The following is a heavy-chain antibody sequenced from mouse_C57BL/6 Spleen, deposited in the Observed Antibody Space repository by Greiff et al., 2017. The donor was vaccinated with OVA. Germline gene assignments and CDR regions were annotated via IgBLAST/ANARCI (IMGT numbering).Heavy chain of an antibody. CDR2: IYPGNSDT. CDR1: GYTFTSYW. CDR3: TRGSSYEDAMDY. D-gene: IGHD1-1*01. J-gene: IGHJ4*01. Sequence: VQLQQSGTVLARPGASVKMSCKTSGYTFTSYWMHWVKQRPGQGLEWIGAIYPGNSDTSYNQKFKGKAKLTAVTSASTAYMELSSLTNEDSAVYYCTRGSSYEDAMDYWGQGTSVTVSS. V-gene: IGHV1-5*01.